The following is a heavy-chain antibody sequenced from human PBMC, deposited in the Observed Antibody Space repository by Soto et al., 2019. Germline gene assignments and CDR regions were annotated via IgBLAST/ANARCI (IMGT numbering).Heavy chain of an antibody. Sequence: QPGGTLRLSCAASGFTFSSYGMHWVRQAPGKGLEWVAVISYDGSNKYYADSVKGRFTISRDNSKNTLYLQMNSLRAEDTAVYYCSKVGTTARWYFDYWGQGTLVTVSS. CDR3: SKVGTTARWYFDY. CDR1: GFTFSSYG. V-gene: IGHV3-30*18. D-gene: IGHD4-17*01. CDR2: ISYDGSNK. J-gene: IGHJ4*02.